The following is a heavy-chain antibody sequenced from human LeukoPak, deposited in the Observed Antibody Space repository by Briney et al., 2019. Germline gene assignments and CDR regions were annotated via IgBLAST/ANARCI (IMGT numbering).Heavy chain of an antibody. J-gene: IGHJ5*02. CDR2: INHSGST. CDR3: ARGLLWFGEWVWFDP. CDR1: GGSFSGYY. D-gene: IGHD3-10*01. Sequence: PSETLSLTCAVYGGSFSGYYWSWIRQPPGKGLEWIGEINHSGSTNYNPSLKSRVTIAVDTSKNQFSLKLSPVTAADTAVYYCARGLLWFGEWVWFDPWGQGTLVTVSS. V-gene: IGHV4-34*01.